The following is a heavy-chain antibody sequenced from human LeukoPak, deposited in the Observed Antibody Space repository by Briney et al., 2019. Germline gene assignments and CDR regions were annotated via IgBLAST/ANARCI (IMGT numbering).Heavy chain of an antibody. CDR3: ARAGYFGVLYYFDY. D-gene: IGHD3-3*01. J-gene: IGHJ4*02. Sequence: ALVKVSCKASGYIFTSYGISWVRQAPGQGLEWMGWISAYNDNTNYAQKLRGRVTMTTDTSTSTAYMELRSLRSDDTAVYYCARAGYFGVLYYFDYWGQGTLVTVSS. CDR2: ISAYNDNT. CDR1: GYIFTSYG. V-gene: IGHV1-18*01.